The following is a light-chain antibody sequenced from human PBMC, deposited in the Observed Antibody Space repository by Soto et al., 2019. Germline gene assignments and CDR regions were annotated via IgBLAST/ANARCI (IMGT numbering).Light chain of an antibody. Sequence: QSALTQPPSVSGSPGQSVTISCTGTSSDVGSYNSVSWYQQPPGPAPKLMIYDVSNRPSGVPDRFSGSKSGNTASLTISGLQAEDEADYYCSSYTHSTTVVFGGGTKLTVL. V-gene: IGLV2-18*02. CDR1: SSDVGSYNS. J-gene: IGLJ2*01. CDR2: DVS. CDR3: SSYTHSTTVV.